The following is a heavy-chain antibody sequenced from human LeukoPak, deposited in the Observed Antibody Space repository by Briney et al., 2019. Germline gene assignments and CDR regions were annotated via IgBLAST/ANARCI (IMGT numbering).Heavy chain of an antibody. V-gene: IGHV3-74*01. D-gene: IGHD3-16*01. CDR1: GFTFSSFW. J-gene: IGHJ4*02. CDR2: IKGDGSST. CDR3: ARGGGGLGY. Sequence: QSGGSLRLSCAASGFTFSSFWTHWVRQAPGKGLEWVSSIKGDGSSTNYADSVKGRFTISRDNAKNTLYLQMNSLRAEDTAVYYCARGGGGLGYWGQGTLVTVSS.